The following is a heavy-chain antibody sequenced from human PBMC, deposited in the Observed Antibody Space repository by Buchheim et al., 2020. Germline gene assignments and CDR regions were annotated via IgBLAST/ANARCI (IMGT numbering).Heavy chain of an antibody. CDR2: ISGSGDST. CDR3: AKDQGNYYGSGSDYNAPQGVYYYGMDV. Sequence: EVQLVESGGTLVQPGGSLRLSCAASGFTFSNYAMSWVRQAPGRGLEWVSAISGSGDSTYYADSVKGRFTISRDNSKNMLYLQMNSLRAEDTAVYYCAKDQGNYYGSGSDYNAPQGVYYYGMDVWGQGTT. V-gene: IGHV3-23*04. CDR1: GFTFSNYA. D-gene: IGHD3-10*01. J-gene: IGHJ6*02.